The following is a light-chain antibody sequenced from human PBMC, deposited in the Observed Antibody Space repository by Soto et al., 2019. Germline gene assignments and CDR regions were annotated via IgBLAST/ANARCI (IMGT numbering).Light chain of an antibody. J-gene: IGKJ1*01. V-gene: IGKV1-5*03. CDR1: QTISSW. Sequence: DIQMTQSPSTLSGSVGDRVTITWRASQTISSWLAWYQQKPGKAPKLLIYKASTLKSGVPSRFRGSGSGTEFTLTISSLQPDDFATYYCQHYNSYSEAFGQGTKVDIK. CDR2: KAS. CDR3: QHYNSYSEA.